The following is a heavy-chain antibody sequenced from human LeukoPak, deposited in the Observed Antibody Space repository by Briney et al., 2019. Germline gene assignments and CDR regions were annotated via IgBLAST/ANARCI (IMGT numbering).Heavy chain of an antibody. D-gene: IGHD3-22*01. Sequence: GGSLRLSCAASGFTFSGYGMHWVRQAPGKGLEWVAVISYDGSNKYYADSVKGRFTISRDNSKNTLYLQMNSLRAEDTAVYYCARDLDDSSGYPIWGQGTLVTVSS. CDR3: ARDLDDSSGYPI. CDR1: GFTFSGYG. J-gene: IGHJ4*02. V-gene: IGHV3-30*03. CDR2: ISYDGSNK.